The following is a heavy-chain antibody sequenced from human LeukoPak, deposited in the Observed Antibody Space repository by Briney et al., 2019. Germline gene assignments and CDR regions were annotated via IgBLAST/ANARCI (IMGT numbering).Heavy chain of an antibody. D-gene: IGHD1-26*01. V-gene: IGHV4-4*02. CDR1: GGSISSNNW. CDR2: IYHSGST. CDR3: ARGTDTRRTNHFYYYGMDI. Sequence: PSETLSLTCAVSGGSISSNNWWIWVRQPPGKGLEYIGVIYHSGSTIYKPSLKSRVTISVDKSKNQFSLKMTSVTAADTAMYYCARGTDTRRTNHFYYYGMDIGGQGTTVSV. J-gene: IGHJ6*02.